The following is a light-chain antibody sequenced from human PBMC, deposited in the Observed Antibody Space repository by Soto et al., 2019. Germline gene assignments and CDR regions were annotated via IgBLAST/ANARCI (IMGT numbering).Light chain of an antibody. Sequence: IQLTQSPSSLSSSVGDRVTITCRASQGISSYLAWYQQKPGKAPKLLIYAASTLQSGVPLRFSGSGSGTSFTLTISSVQPEDFATYYCQQLLSYPITFGQGTRLEIK. CDR3: QQLLSYPIT. CDR1: QGISSY. J-gene: IGKJ5*01. V-gene: IGKV1-9*01. CDR2: AAS.